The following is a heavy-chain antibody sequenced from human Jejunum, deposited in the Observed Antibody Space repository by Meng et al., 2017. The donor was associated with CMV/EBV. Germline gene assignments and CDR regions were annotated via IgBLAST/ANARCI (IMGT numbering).Heavy chain of an antibody. CDR3: ARGAGSWGRDWFDP. Sequence: YGYTFINHDIYRFRQATGQGLEWMGWMDSNSGNTGYAKKFQGRVSMTRDTSTRTAYMELSSLRSDDTAVYYCARGAGSWGRDWFDPWGQGTLVTVSS. D-gene: IGHD3-10*01. CDR1: GYTFINHD. J-gene: IGHJ5*02. V-gene: IGHV1-8*01. CDR2: MDSNSGNT.